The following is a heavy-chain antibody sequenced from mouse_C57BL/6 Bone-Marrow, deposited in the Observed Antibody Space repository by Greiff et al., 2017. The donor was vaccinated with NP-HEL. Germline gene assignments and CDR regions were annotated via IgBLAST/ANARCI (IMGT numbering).Heavy chain of an antibody. J-gene: IGHJ3*01. CDR2: IWWDDDK. Sequence: QVTLKESGPGILQPSQTLSLTCSFSGFSLSTFGMGVGWIRQPSGKGLEWLAHIWWDDDKYYNPALKSRLTISKDTSKNQVFLKIANVDTADTATYYCARPRVYYDYPAWFAYWGQGTLVTVSA. CDR1: GFSLSTFGMG. D-gene: IGHD2-4*01. CDR3: ARPRVYYDYPAWFAY. V-gene: IGHV8-8*01.